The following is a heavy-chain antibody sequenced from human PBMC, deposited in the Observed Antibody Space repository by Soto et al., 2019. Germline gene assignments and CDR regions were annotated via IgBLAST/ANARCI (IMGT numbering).Heavy chain of an antibody. Sequence: SVEVKCKASGGTFSSYAISWVRQAHGQGLEWMGGIIPIFGTANYAQKFQGRVTITADKSTSTAYMELSSLRSEDTAVYYCALGYYYDSSGYPVTFDYWGQGTLVTGFS. V-gene: IGHV1-69*06. CDR1: GGTFSSYA. D-gene: IGHD3-22*01. CDR2: IIPIFGTA. J-gene: IGHJ4*02. CDR3: ALGYYYDSSGYPVTFDY.